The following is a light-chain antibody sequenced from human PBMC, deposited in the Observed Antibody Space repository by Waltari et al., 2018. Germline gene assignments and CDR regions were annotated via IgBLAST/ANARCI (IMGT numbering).Light chain of an antibody. CDR2: GAS. J-gene: IGKJ2*01. CDR1: ESVLKY. CDR3: QHSHNTPPYT. Sequence: DIQLTQSPSSLSASLGDIVTISCRASESVLKYLNWYQQKPGKAPKLLIYGASSLQSGVPSRFSGSGSGTDFTLTISCLQPEDFAIYYCQHSHNTPPYTFGQGTKLEFK. V-gene: IGKV1-39*01.